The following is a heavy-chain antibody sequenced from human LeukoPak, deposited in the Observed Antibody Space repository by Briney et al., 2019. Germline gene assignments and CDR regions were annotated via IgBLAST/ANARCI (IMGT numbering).Heavy chain of an antibody. D-gene: IGHD3-16*01. Sequence: PGGSLRLSCAGSGFNLGIYSMDWVRQAPGKGLEWVAYVSAGSTGIFYAASVKGRFSISRDNAQKSLYLQMNSLRAEDTAIYYCVREKGGFGFVLWGRGTLVTVSS. CDR2: VSAGSTGI. CDR3: VREKGGFGFVL. J-gene: IGHJ4*02. CDR1: GFNLGIYS. V-gene: IGHV3-48*04.